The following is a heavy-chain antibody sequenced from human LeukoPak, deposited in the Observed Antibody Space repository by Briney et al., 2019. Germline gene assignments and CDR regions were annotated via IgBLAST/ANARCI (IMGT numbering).Heavy chain of an antibody. Sequence: GGSLRLSCAASGFTFSSYSMNWVRQAPGKGLEWVSTISGSGGSTYYADSVKGRFTISRDNSKNTLYLQMNSLRAEDTAVYYCAKDYYGSGSYYNLFDYWGQGTLVTVSS. CDR3: AKDYYGSGSYYNLFDY. CDR2: ISGSGGST. CDR1: GFTFSSYS. V-gene: IGHV3-23*01. J-gene: IGHJ4*02. D-gene: IGHD3-10*01.